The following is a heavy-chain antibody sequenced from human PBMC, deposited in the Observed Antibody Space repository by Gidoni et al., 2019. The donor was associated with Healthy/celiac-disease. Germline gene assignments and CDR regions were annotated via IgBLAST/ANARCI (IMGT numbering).Heavy chain of an antibody. V-gene: IGHV1-2*02. CDR1: GYTLAGYF. CDR3: ARGYGLEDYYSHHFDY. J-gene: IGHJ4*02. CDR2: IEPKRGGT. Sequence: QVQLGQSRAEATKPVASVKVSCKASGYTLAGYFRQGERQARGQGLEWMGWIEPKRGGTKYAQKAQGRITMNRDTSISKAYMKMSRLRSDDTAVYDCARGYGLEDYYSHHFDYWGQGTLVTVSS. D-gene: IGHD3-10*01.